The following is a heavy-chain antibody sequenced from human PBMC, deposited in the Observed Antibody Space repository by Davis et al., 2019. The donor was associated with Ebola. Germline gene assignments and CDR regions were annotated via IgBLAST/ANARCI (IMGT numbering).Heavy chain of an antibody. J-gene: IGHJ6*02. CDR3: ARDIKNLEWLHYYYHYGMDV. Sequence: ASVKVSCKASGYTFTSYGVNWVRQAPGQGLEWMGWISAYNGNTNYAEKVQGRVTMTVDTSTGTAYMELRSLRSDDTAIYYCARDIKNLEWLHYYYHYGMDVWGQGTTVTVSS. CDR1: GYTFTSYG. CDR2: ISAYNGNT. D-gene: IGHD3-3*01. V-gene: IGHV1-18*01.